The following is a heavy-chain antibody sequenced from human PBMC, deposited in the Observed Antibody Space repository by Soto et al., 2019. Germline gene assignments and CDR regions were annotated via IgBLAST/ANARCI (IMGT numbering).Heavy chain of an antibody. J-gene: IGHJ4*02. V-gene: IGHV4-39*01. CDR2: IYSSGST. CDR1: GGSIISNSYY. Sequence: QLPLQESGPGLVKPSETLSLACTVSGGSIISNSYYWGWVRQPPGKGLEWIGSIYSSGSTYYNPSLKSRGTISVDTSKNHFSLELSSVTAADTAVYYCARHVWYGWSAAGKNYFDCWGQGTLVTVSS. CDR3: ARHVWYGWSAAGKNYFDC. D-gene: IGHD6-13*01.